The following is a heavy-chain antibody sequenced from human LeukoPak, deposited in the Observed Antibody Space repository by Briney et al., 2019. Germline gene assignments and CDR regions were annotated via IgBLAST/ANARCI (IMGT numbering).Heavy chain of an antibody. CDR2: MNPNSGNT. CDR1: GYTFTSYD. CDR3: AREMVRGIRWLDN. V-gene: IGHV1-8*01. D-gene: IGHD3-10*01. Sequence: ASAKLSCKASGYTFTSYDISWVRQATGQGLEWMGWMNPNSGNTGYAQKFKGRVTMTRNTSISTAYLELSSLRSEDTAVYYCAREMVRGIRWLDNWGQGTLVTVSS. J-gene: IGHJ4*02.